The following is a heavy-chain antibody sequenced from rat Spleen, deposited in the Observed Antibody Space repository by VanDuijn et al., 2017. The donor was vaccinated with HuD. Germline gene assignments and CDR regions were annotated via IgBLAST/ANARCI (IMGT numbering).Heavy chain of an antibody. Sequence: EVQLVESDGGLVQPGRSLKLSCAASGFTFSDYNMAWVRQAPKKGLEWVATISYDGSSTYYRDSVKGRFTISRDNAKSTLYLQMDSLRSEDTATYYCARQRYPYYFDYWGQGVMVTVSS. CDR3: ARQRYPYYFDY. CDR1: GFTFSDYN. J-gene: IGHJ2*01. CDR2: ISYDGSST. V-gene: IGHV5-7*01. D-gene: IGHD2-1*01.